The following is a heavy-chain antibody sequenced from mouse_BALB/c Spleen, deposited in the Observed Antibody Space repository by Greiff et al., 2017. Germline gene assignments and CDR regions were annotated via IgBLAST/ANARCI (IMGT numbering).Heavy chain of an antibody. CDR2: ILPGSGST. J-gene: IGHJ4*01. D-gene: IGHD2-4*01. V-gene: IGHV1-9*01. CDR1: GYTFSSYW. Sequence: VQLQQSGAELMKPGASVKISCKATGYTFSSYWIEWVKQRPGHGLEWIGEILPGSGSTNYNEKFKGKATFTADTSSNTAYMQLSSLTSEDSAVYYCARGKITYYYAMDYWGQGTSVTVSS. CDR3: ARGKITYYYAMDY.